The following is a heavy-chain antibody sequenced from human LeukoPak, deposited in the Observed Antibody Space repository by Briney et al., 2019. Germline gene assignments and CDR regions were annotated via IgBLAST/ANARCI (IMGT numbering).Heavy chain of an antibody. CDR1: GGSISNYY. CDR2: IHDSGST. D-gene: IGHD5-24*01. J-gene: IGHJ4*02. Sequence: SETVSLTCTVCGGSISNYYWSWNPQSPEKGLEWIGYIHDSGSTNYNPSLQSRVTISVDTSKNQFSLKLSSVTAADTAVYYCARLDAAAGRYLQFFYWGQGTLVTVSS. CDR3: ARLDAAAGRYLQFFY. V-gene: IGHV4-59*08.